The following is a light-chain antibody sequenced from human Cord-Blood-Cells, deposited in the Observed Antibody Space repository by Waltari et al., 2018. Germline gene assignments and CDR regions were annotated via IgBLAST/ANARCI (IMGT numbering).Light chain of an antibody. J-gene: IGLJ2*01. V-gene: IGLV1-47*01. CDR1: SSNIGSNY. CDR2: RNN. CDR3: AAWDDSLSGPV. Sequence: QSVLTQPPSASGTPGQRVTISCSGRSSNIGSNYVYWYQQPPGTAPKLLIYRNNRRPSGFPDRFSGSKSGTSASLAISGLRSEEEADYYCAAWDDSLSGPVFGGGTKLTVL.